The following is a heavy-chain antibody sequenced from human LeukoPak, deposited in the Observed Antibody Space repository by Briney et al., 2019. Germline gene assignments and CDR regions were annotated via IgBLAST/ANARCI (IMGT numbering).Heavy chain of an antibody. J-gene: IGHJ4*02. CDR1: GYSFTSYW. Sequence: GESLKISCKASGYSFTSYWIGWVRQLPGKGLEWMGIIYPRDSDITYSPSFQGQVTISVDKSISTAYQQWSSLKASDTAMYYCSRQPGTSLDYWGLGTLVTVSS. CDR2: IYPRDSDI. D-gene: IGHD3-10*01. V-gene: IGHV5-51*01. CDR3: SRQPGTSLDY.